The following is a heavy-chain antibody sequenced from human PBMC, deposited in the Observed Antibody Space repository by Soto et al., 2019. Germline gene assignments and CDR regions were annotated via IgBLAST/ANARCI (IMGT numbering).Heavy chain of an antibody. D-gene: IGHD2-8*01. CDR1: GFTFSSYG. Sequence: QVQLVESGGGVVQPGRSLRLSCAASGFTFSSYGMHWVRQAPGKGLEWVAVIWYDGSNKYYADSVKGRFTISRDNSKNTLYLQMNSLRAEDTAVYYCAREHCTNGVCRLMAIWGQGTMVTVSS. CDR2: IWYDGSNK. CDR3: AREHCTNGVCRLMAI. J-gene: IGHJ3*02. V-gene: IGHV3-33*01.